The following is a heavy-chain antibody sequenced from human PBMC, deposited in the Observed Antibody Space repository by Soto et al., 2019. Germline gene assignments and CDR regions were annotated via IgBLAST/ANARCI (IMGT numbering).Heavy chain of an antibody. J-gene: IGHJ3*02. CDR1: GGSISSGGYY. CDR2: IYYSGST. V-gene: IGHV4-31*03. Sequence: QVQLQESGPGLVKPSQTLSLTCTVSGGSISSGGYYWSWIRQHPGKGLEWIGYIYYSGSTYYNPSLKSRVTISVDTSKNQFSLKLSSVTAADTTVYYCARGRQVARRRDAFDIWGQGTMVTVSS. D-gene: IGHD5-12*01. CDR3: ARGRQVARRRDAFDI.